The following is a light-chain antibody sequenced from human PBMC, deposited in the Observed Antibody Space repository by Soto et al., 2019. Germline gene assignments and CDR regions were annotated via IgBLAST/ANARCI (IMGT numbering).Light chain of an antibody. CDR2: ANN. Sequence: QSVLTQPPSASGTPGQRVSISCSGSGSSIGTNTVNRYRQLPGTAPKLLIYANNQRPSGVPDRFSGSKSGTSASLAISGLQSEDEAEYYCAAWDGSLNNVLFGGGTKLTVL. J-gene: IGLJ2*01. V-gene: IGLV1-44*01. CDR1: GSSIGTNT. CDR3: AAWDGSLNNVL.